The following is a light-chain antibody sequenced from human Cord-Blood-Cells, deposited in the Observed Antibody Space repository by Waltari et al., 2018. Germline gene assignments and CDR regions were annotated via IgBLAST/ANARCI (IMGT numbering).Light chain of an antibody. CDR3: RQSYSTPRT. J-gene: IGKJ4*01. CDR1: QSISNY. V-gene: IGKV1-39*01. Sequence: DIQMTQSPSSLSASVGDRVTITCRASQSISNYLNWYQQKPGKAPNLLIYAASSLQSGVPSRFSGSGSGTDFTLTISSLQPEDFATYYCRQSYSTPRTFGGGTKVEIK. CDR2: AAS.